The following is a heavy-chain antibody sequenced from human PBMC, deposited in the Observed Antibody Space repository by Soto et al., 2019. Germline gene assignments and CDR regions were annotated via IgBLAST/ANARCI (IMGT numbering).Heavy chain of an antibody. V-gene: IGHV1-18*01. J-gene: IGHJ6*03. CDR2: ISAYNGNT. CDR3: ARLYYDYIWGSYPHYYYYMDV. CDR1: GYTFTSYG. Sequence: VASVKVSCKASGYTFTSYGISWVRQAPGQGLEWMGWISAYNGNTNYAQKLQGRVTMTTDTSTSTAYMELRSLRSDDTAVYYCARLYYDYIWGSYPHYYYYMDVWGKGTTVTVSS. D-gene: IGHD3-16*01.